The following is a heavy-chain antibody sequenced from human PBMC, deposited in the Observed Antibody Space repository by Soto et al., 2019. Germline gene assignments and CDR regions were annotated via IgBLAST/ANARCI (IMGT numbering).Heavy chain of an antibody. J-gene: IGHJ4*02. D-gene: IGHD6-13*01. CDR2: ISGSGGST. CDR1: GFTCSSYA. CDR3: AKVRPISRSTAADGNSCDY. V-gene: IGHV3-23*01. Sequence: WGSLRLSCAASGFTCSSYAMSWVRQAPGKGLEWVSVISGSGGSTSYADSVKGRFTISRDNSKNTLYLQMNSLRAEDTAVYYCAKVRPISRSTAADGNSCDYWGQGTLVTVPQ.